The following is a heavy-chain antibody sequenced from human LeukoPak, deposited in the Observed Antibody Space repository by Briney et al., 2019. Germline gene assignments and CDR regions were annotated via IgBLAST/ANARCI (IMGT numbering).Heavy chain of an antibody. CDR1: GYTFTSYD. D-gene: IGHD2-2*01. Sequence: GASVKVSCKASGYTFTSYDINWVRQATGQGLEWMGWMNPNSGNTGYAQKFQGRVTMTRNTSISTAYMELSSLRSEDTAVYYCARNRGYCSSTSRYQVADYWGQGTLVTVSS. V-gene: IGHV1-8*01. CDR2: MNPNSGNT. CDR3: ARNRGYCSSTSRYQVADY. J-gene: IGHJ4*02.